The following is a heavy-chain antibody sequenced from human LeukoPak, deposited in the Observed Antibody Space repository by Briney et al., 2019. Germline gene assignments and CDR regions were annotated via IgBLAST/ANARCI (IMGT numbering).Heavy chain of an antibody. CDR2: IYYTGST. J-gene: IGHJ2*01. V-gene: IGHV4-59*02. CDR1: GGSVSDYY. Sequence: MASETLSLTCTVSGGSVSDYYWSWIRQSPGKGLEWIGYIYYTGSTYYNPSLKSRVTISVDTSKNQFSLKLSSVTAADTAVYYCARASHGWYFDLWGRGTLVTVSS. D-gene: IGHD6-6*01. CDR3: ARASHGWYFDL.